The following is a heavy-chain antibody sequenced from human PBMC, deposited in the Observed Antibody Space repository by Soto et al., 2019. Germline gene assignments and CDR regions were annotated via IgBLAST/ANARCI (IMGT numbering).Heavy chain of an antibody. V-gene: IGHV3-30*18. CDR1: GFTFSRYG. CDR3: AKGTTWAGSFDY. Sequence: QVQLVESGGGVVQPGRSLRLSCAASGFTFSRYGMHWVRQAPGKGLEWVAVISYDGSKKYYADSVKGRFTISRDNSKNTLYLQMNSLRGEDTAVYYCAKGTTWAGSFDYWGQGTLVTVSS. CDR2: ISYDGSKK. J-gene: IGHJ4*02. D-gene: IGHD4-17*01.